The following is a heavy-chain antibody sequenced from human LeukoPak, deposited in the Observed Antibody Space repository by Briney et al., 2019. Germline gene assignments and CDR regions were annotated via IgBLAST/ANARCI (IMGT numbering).Heavy chain of an antibody. Sequence: ASLKVSCKASGYTFTGYYMHWVRQAPGQGLEWMGWINPNSGGTNYAQKFQGRVTMTRDTSISTAYMELSRLRSDDTAVYYCASHPYYYGSGSSPDYWGQGTLVTVSS. D-gene: IGHD3-10*01. CDR1: GYTFTGYY. J-gene: IGHJ4*02. CDR2: INPNSGGT. CDR3: ASHPYYYGSGSSPDY. V-gene: IGHV1-2*02.